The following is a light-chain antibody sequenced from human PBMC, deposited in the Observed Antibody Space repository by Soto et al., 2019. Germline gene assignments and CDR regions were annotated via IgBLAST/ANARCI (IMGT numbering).Light chain of an antibody. J-gene: IGKJ4*01. Sequence: ETVMTQSPATLSVSPGERATLSCGASQSVNSNLALYQQKPAQAPRLLIFAASTRATGIPARFSGSGSGTEFTLTISSLQSEEFATSYCRQYNSAPVTFGGGTKVEIK. CDR3: RQYNSAPVT. CDR1: QSVNSN. CDR2: AAS. V-gene: IGKV3-15*01.